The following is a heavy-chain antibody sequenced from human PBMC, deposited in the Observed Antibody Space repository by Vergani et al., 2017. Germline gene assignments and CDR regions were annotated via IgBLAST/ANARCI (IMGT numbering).Heavy chain of an antibody. CDR1: GGSISSYY. D-gene: IGHD1-26*01. CDR3: ARGIVGATTDYFDY. CDR2: IYYSGST. V-gene: IGHV4-59*01. Sequence: QVQLQESGPGLVKPSETLSLTCTVSGGSISSYYWSWIRQPPGKGLEWIGYIYYSGSTNYNPSLKSRVTISVDTSKNQFSLKLSSVTAADPAVYYCARGIVGATTDYFDYWGQGTLVTVSA. J-gene: IGHJ4*02.